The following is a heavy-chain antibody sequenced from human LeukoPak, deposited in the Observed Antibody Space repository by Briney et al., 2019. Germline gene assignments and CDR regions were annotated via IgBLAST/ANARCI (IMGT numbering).Heavy chain of an antibody. V-gene: IGHV1-2*06. CDR2: INPNSGGT. Sequence: ASVKVCCKASGYTFTGYYMHWVRQAPGQGLEWMGRINPNSGGTNYAQKFQGRVTMTRDTSISTAYMELSRLRSDDTAVYYCARDVLTYYYDSSGLDYWGQGTLVTVSS. D-gene: IGHD3-22*01. CDR3: ARDVLTYYYDSSGLDY. CDR1: GYTFTGYY. J-gene: IGHJ4*02.